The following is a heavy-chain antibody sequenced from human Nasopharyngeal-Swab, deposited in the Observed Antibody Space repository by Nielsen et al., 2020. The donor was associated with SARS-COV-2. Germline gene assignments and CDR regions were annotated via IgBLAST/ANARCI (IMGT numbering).Heavy chain of an antibody. Sequence: VRQMPGKGLEWVSSISSSSSYIYYADSVKGRFTISRDNAKNSLYLQMNSLRAEDTAVYYCASFSSSWPNFDYWGQGTLVTISS. V-gene: IGHV3-21*01. CDR2: ISSSSSYI. CDR3: ASFSSSWPNFDY. J-gene: IGHJ4*02. D-gene: IGHD6-13*01.